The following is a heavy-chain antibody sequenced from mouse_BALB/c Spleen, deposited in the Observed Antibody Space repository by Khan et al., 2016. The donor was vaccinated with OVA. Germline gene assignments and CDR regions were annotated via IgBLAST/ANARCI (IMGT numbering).Heavy chain of an antibody. D-gene: IGHD2-2*01. CDR3: TRSGYGSFAY. CDR1: GYTFTSYY. V-gene: IGHV1S81*02. Sequence: QIQLVQSGAELVKPGASVRLSCKASGYTFTSYYLYWVKQRPGQGLEWIGDINTSSGGTNFNEKFKSKATLTVDKSSSTAYIQLNSLTSEDSAVYYCTRSGYGSFAYWGQGTLVTVAA. J-gene: IGHJ3*01. CDR2: INTSSGGT.